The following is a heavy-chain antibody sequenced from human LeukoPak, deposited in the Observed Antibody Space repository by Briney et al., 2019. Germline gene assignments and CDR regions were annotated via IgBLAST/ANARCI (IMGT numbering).Heavy chain of an antibody. J-gene: IGHJ6*02. CDR3: ARDRNYYYGMDV. CDR2: IIPILGIA. Sequence: SVKVSCKASGGTFSSYAISWVRQAPGQGLEWMGRIIPILGIANYAQKFQGRVTITADESTSTAYMELSSLRSEDTAVYYCARDRNYYYGMDVWGQGTTVTVSS. V-gene: IGHV1-69*04. CDR1: GGTFSSYA. D-gene: IGHD1-14*01.